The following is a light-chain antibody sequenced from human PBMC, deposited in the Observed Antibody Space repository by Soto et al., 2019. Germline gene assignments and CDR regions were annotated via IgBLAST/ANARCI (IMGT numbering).Light chain of an antibody. CDR2: GNS. CDR3: QPYVSSLSGSV. Sequence: QSVLTQPPSVSGAPGPRVTISCTGSSSNIGAGYDVHWYQQHPGTAPKLLVYGNSNRPSGVPDRFSGTKSGTSASLAITGLQAEEEADYFCQPYVSSLSGSVFGTGTKLTAL. J-gene: IGLJ1*01. CDR1: SSNIGAGYD. V-gene: IGLV1-40*01.